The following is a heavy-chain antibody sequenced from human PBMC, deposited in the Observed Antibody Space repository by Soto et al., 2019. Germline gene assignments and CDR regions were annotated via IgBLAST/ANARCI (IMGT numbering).Heavy chain of an antibody. Sequence: PSETLSLTGTVAGGSISSYYWSWIRQPAGKGLETIGRIYTSGSTNYNPSLKSRVTMSVDTSKNQFSLKLSSVTAADTAVYYCARDGGRSDFWSGYYTTYYYYGMDVWGQGTTVTVSS. CDR2: IYTSGST. CDR3: ARDGGRSDFWSGYYTTYYYYGMDV. V-gene: IGHV4-4*07. D-gene: IGHD3-3*01. CDR1: GGSISSYY. J-gene: IGHJ6*02.